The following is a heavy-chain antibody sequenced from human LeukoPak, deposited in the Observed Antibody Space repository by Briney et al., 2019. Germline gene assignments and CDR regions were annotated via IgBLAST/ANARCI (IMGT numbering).Heavy chain of an antibody. CDR1: GFTFSSFW. CDR2: IKQDGSEK. D-gene: IGHD5-24*01. CDR3: ATGRQMGY. Sequence: GGSLRLSCAVSGFTFSSFWMSWVRQAPGKGLEWVANIKQDGSEKYYVDSVKGRFTTSRDNAKNSLFLQMNSLRAEDTAVYYCATGRQMGYWGQGTLVTVSS. V-gene: IGHV3-7*03. J-gene: IGHJ4*02.